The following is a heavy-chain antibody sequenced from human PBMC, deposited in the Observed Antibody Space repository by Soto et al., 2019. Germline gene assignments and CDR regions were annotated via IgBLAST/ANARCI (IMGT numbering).Heavy chain of an antibody. J-gene: IGHJ3*02. CDR2: IGSRTSDI. Sequence: GGSLRLSCAASGFTLSRHTMNWVRRAPGKGLEWVSFIGSRTSDIYYADSVEGRFTISRDNAKNSLYLDLTRLRAEDTAVYFCVRDYYDTSGYPNTFDMLGQGTMVTVSS. CDR1: GFTLSRHT. CDR3: VRDYYDTSGYPNTFDM. V-gene: IGHV3-21*01. D-gene: IGHD3-22*01.